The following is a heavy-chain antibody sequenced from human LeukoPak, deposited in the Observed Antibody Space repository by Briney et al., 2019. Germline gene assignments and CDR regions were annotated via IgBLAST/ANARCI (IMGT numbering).Heavy chain of an antibody. D-gene: IGHD2-15*01. Sequence: SETLSLTCTVSGGSISSSSYYWGWIRQPPGKGLEWIGSIYYSGSTYYNPSLKSRVTISVDTSKNQFSLKLSSVTATDTAVYYCVRGLGYCSGGSCYSYDYWGQGTLVTVSS. CDR3: VRGLGYCSGGSCYSYDY. CDR2: IYYSGST. V-gene: IGHV4-39*01. J-gene: IGHJ4*02. CDR1: GGSISSSSYY.